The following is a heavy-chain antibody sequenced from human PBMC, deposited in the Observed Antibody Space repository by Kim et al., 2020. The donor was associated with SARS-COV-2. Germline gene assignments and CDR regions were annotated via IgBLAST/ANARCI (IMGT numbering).Heavy chain of an antibody. Sequence: SETLSLTCTVSGGPISSGGYYWSWIRQHPGKGLEWIGYIYYSGSTYYNPSLKSRVTISVDTSKNQFSLKLSSVTAADTAVYYCARDDGITGTTGVGFDYWGQGTLVTVSS. CDR3: ARDDGITGTTGVGFDY. D-gene: IGHD1-20*01. CDR2: IYYSGST. CDR1: GGPISSGGYY. J-gene: IGHJ4*02. V-gene: IGHV4-31*03.